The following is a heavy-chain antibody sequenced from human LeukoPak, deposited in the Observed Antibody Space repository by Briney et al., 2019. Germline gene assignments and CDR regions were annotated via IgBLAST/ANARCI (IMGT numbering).Heavy chain of an antibody. V-gene: IGHV3-23*01. D-gene: IGHD3-10*01. J-gene: IGHJ4*02. CDR2: ISGSGGST. CDR3: ASSPGSYYSYFDY. CDR1: GFTFSSYG. Sequence: GGSLRLSCAASGFTFSSYGMSWVRQAPGKGLDWVPAISGSGGSTYYADSVKGRFTISRDNSKNTLYLQMNSLRAEDTAVYYCASSPGSYYSYFDYWGQGTLVTVSS.